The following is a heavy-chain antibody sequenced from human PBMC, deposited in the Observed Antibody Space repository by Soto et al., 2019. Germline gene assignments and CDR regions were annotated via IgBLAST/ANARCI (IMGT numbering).Heavy chain of an antibody. CDR3: AKGPSQKWLDPSGRSTFDY. CDR1: GFTFSSYG. D-gene: IGHD6-19*01. CDR2: ISYDGSNK. J-gene: IGHJ4*02. V-gene: IGHV3-30*18. Sequence: GGSLRLSCAASGFTFSSYGMHWVRQAPGKGLEWVAVISYDGSNKYYADSVKGRFTISRDNSKNTLYLQMNSLRAEDTAVYYCAKGPSQKWLDPSGRSTFDYWGQGTLVTVSS.